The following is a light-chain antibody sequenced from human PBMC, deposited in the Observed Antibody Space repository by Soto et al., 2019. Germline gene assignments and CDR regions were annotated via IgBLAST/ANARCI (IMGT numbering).Light chain of an antibody. CDR2: EVN. CDR3: SSYTGTSTYV. J-gene: IGLJ1*01. V-gene: IGLV2-14*01. Sequence: QSALTQPASVSGSPGQSITISCTGTSSDFGGYGYVSWYQQHPGHAPKLMIYEVNNRPSGVSDRFSGSKSGNTASLTISGLQPEDEADYYCSSYTGTSTYVFGTGTKVTVL. CDR1: SSDFGGYGY.